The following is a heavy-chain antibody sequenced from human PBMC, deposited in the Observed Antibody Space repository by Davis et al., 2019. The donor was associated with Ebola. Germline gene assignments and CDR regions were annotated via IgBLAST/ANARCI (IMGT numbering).Heavy chain of an antibody. V-gene: IGHV1-18*04. CDR2: INPHNGNT. J-gene: IGHJ4*02. CDR1: GYTFTSYG. CDR3: ATFVDTSSDY. Sequence: ASVQVSCKASGYTFTSYGITWVRQAPGQGLEWMGWINPHNGNTNYAQNVQGRVTMTTDTSTSTAYMEVGILRSDDTAVYYCATFVDTSSDYWGQGTLVTVSS. D-gene: IGHD5-18*01.